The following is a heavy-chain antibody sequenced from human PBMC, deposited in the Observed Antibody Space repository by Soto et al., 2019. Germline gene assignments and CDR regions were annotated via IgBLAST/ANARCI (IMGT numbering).Heavy chain of an antibody. D-gene: IGHD3-9*01. CDR3: ARDDYDILTGYHPYGY. CDR2: ISAYNGNT. CDR1: GYTFTSYG. V-gene: IGHV1-18*01. Sequence: QVQLVQSGAEVKKPGASVKVSCKASGYTFTSYGFSWVRQAPGQGLEWMGWISAYNGNTNYAQKLQGRVTMTTDTATSTAYMELRSLRSDDTAVYYCARDDYDILTGYHPYGYWGQGTLVTVSS. J-gene: IGHJ4*02.